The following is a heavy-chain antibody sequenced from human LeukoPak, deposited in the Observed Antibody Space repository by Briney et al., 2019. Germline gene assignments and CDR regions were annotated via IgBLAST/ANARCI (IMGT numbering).Heavy chain of an antibody. CDR2: IRNDGSNK. D-gene: IGHD3-10*01. J-gene: IGHJ4*02. V-gene: IGHV3-30*02. Sequence: PGGSLRLSCAASRCTFSNYGMHWVRQAPGKGPEWEAFIRNDGSNKYYADSVKGRFTISRDNSKNTLYLQMNSLRAEDTAVYYCAKDPIGYYGSGSYFYWGQGTLVTVSS. CDR1: RCTFSNYG. CDR3: AKDPIGYYGSGSYFY.